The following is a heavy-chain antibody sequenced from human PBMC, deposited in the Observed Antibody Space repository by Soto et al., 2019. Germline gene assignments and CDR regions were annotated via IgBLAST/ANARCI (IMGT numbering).Heavy chain of an antibody. CDR2: ISYDGSNK. CDR3: ARDKAAVAGPIDY. CDR1: GFTFSSYA. J-gene: IGHJ4*02. Sequence: QVQLVESGGGVVQPGRSLRLSCAASGFTFSSYAMHWVRQAPGKGLEWVAVISYDGSNKYYADSVKGRFTISRDNSKTTLYLQMNSLRAEDTAVYYCARDKAAVAGPIDYWGPGTLVTVSS. V-gene: IGHV3-30-3*01. D-gene: IGHD6-19*01.